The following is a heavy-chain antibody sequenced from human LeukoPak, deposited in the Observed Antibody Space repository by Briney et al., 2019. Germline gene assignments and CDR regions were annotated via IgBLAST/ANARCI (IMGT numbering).Heavy chain of an antibody. CDR1: GYTFTSYG. D-gene: IGHD3-10*01. CDR2: ISAYNGNT. Sequence: ASVKVSCKASGYTFTSYGISWVRQAPGQGLEWMGWISAYNGNTNYAQKLQGRVAMTTDTSTSTAYMELRSLRSDDTAVYYCARVDTRLLWFGETRSNFDYWGQGTLVTVSS. J-gene: IGHJ4*02. V-gene: IGHV1-18*01. CDR3: ARVDTRLLWFGETRSNFDY.